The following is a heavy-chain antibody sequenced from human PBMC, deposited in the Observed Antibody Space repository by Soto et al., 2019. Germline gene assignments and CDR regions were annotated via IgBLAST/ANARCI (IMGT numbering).Heavy chain of an antibody. Sequence: ASVKVSCKASGGTFSSYAISWVRQAPGQGLEWMGGIIPIFGTANYAQKFQGRVTITADESTSTAYMELSSLRSEDTAVYYCADGDSSSWPTDYYYYGMDVWGQGTTVTVSS. J-gene: IGHJ6*02. CDR3: ADGDSSSWPTDYYYYGMDV. CDR2: IIPIFGTA. CDR1: GGTFSSYA. D-gene: IGHD6-13*01. V-gene: IGHV1-69*13.